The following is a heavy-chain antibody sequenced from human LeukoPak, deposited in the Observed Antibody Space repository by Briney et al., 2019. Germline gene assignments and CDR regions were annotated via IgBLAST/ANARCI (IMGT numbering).Heavy chain of an antibody. V-gene: IGHV3-48*02. CDR1: GFTFRSYY. Sequence: GSLRLSCAASGFTFRSYYMNWVRQAPGKGLEWVSYISGSGNIKYYAGSVTGRFTIPRDNAKNSLYLQMNSLRDEDTALYYCARDLDSSGYNFDYWGQGTLVTVSS. J-gene: IGHJ4*02. D-gene: IGHD3-22*01. CDR3: ARDLDSSGYNFDY. CDR2: ISGSGNIK.